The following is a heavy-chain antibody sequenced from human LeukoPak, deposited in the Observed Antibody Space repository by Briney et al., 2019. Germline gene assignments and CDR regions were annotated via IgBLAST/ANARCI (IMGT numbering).Heavy chain of an antibody. CDR3: TRVGDDYPY. CDR1: GYIFTAYY. Sequence: GASVKVSCKASGYIFTAYYLHWVRQALGQKPEWMGWIKANSGDTNYAQTFQGRVTMTRDTSISTVYMELSGLTADDTAVYYCTRVGDDYPYWGQGTLVTVSS. V-gene: IGHV1-2*02. CDR2: IKANSGDT. J-gene: IGHJ4*02. D-gene: IGHD5-24*01.